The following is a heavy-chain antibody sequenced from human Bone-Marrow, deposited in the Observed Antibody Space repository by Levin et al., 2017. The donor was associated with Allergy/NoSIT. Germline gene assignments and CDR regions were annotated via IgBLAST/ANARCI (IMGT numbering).Heavy chain of an antibody. CDR1: GFTVTTSG. V-gene: IGHV3-23*01. J-gene: IGHJ5*02. Sequence: LSLTCAASGFTVTTSGMSWVRPAPGKGLEWVSSITDRGTAHYKDSVRGRFTISRDNSKNTLFLQMNSLRAEDTAIYYCAKCRAYGTGWCNCFDPWGQGTLVTVPS. CDR3: AKCRAYGTGWCNCFDP. D-gene: IGHD6-19*01. CDR2: ITDRGTA.